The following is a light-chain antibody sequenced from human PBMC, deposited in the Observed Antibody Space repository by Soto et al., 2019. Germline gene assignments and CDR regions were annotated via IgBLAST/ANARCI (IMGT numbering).Light chain of an antibody. V-gene: IGLV2-23*02. J-gene: IGLJ2*01. CDR2: EDT. CDR3: CSYAGASTFVL. CDR1: SSDVGGYNY. Sequence: QSALAQPASVSGSPGQSITFSCTGTSSDVGGYNYVSWYQQHPGKAPKLIIYEDTKRPSGVSSRFSGSKSGTTASLTISGLQAEDEADYYCCSYAGASTFVLFGGGTKLTVL.